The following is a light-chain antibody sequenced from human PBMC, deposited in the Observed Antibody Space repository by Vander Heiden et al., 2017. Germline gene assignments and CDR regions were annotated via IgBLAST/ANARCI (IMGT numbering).Light chain of an antibody. V-gene: IGLV2-23*02. CDR3: CSYAGSSTNVV. Sequence: QSALTQPASVSGSPGQSITISCTGTSSDVGSYNLVSWYQQHPGKAPKLMIYEVSKRPSGVSNRFSGSKSGNTASLTISGLQAEDEADYYCCSYAGSSTNVVFGGGTKLTGL. CDR2: EVS. CDR1: SSDVGSYNL. J-gene: IGLJ2*01.